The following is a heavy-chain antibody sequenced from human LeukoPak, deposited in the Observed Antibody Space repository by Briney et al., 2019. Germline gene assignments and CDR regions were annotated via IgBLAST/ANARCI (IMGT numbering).Heavy chain of an antibody. Sequence: ASVKVSCKASGYTFTDYYTHWVRQAPGQGLEWMGRMNPDSGDTNYAQKFTGRVAMTRDTSISTAYMELSSLRSDDTAVYYCARTYYYDSSGYYYVRTQNGGGFDPWGQGTLVTVSS. V-gene: IGHV1-2*06. CDR3: ARTYYYDSSGYYYVRTQNGGGFDP. J-gene: IGHJ5*02. D-gene: IGHD3-22*01. CDR2: MNPDSGDT. CDR1: GYTFTDYY.